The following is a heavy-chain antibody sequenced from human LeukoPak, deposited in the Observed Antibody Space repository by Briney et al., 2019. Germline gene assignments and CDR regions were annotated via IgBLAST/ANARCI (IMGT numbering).Heavy chain of an antibody. Sequence: GESLKISCKGSGYSFTSYWIGWVRQMPGKGLEWVGIIYPGDSDTRYSPSFQGQVTISADKSISTAYLQWSSLKASDTAMYYCARSRTEYYYDSSGYPDYWGQGTLVTVSS. CDR1: GYSFTSYW. D-gene: IGHD3-22*01. J-gene: IGHJ4*02. V-gene: IGHV5-51*01. CDR2: IYPGDSDT. CDR3: ARSRTEYYYDSSGYPDY.